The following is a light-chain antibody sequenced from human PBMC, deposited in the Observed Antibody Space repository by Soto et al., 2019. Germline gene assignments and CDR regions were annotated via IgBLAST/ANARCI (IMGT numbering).Light chain of an antibody. CDR1: QSVDSR. J-gene: IGKJ4*01. V-gene: IGKV3-15*01. CDR2: GAS. Sequence: EVVLTQSPATLSVSPGEGATLSCKASQSVDSRLAWYQQKPGQAPRLLIEGASSRGTDIPARFSGSGSGTEFTLTITSLQSEDFAVYYCQQYGKWPLAFGGGTRVEIK. CDR3: QQYGKWPLA.